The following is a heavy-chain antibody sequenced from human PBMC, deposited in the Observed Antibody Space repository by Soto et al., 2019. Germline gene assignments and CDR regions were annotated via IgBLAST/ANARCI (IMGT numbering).Heavy chain of an antibody. CDR2: LTETGGST. J-gene: IGHJ4*02. CDR1: TXNLKNYX. CDR3: AKIKGAITFLHFDN. D-gene: IGHD3-16*01. Sequence: EVLLSESGGGLVQPGGSLRLSCVDTTXNLKNYXMXWVXQAPGXXLEGVSALTETGGSTYYAASVKGRFTISRDNSRSTLYLQMDRLRVDDTAVYYCAKIKGAITFLHFDNWAQGTLVTVSS. V-gene: IGHV3-23*01.